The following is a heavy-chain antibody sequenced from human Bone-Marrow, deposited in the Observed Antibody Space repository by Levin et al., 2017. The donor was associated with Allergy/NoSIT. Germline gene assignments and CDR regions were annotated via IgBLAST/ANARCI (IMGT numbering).Heavy chain of an antibody. Sequence: SETLSLTCAVSGGSISSGGYSWSWIRQPPGKGLEWIGYIYHSGSTYYNPSLKSRVTISVDRSKNQFSLKLSSVTAADTAVYYCARVGSSGYSRYFDLWGRGTLVTVSS. J-gene: IGHJ2*01. V-gene: IGHV4-30-2*01. CDR1: GGSISSGGYS. CDR2: IYHSGST. CDR3: ARVGSSGYSRYFDL. D-gene: IGHD3-22*01.